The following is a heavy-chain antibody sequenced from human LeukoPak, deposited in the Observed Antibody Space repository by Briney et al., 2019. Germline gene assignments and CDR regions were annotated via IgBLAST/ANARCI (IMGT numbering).Heavy chain of an antibody. D-gene: IGHD6-19*01. Sequence: GGSLRLSCAASGFTFSSYAMHWVRQAPGKGLEWVAVISYDGSNKYYADSVKGRFTISRDNSKNTLYLQMNGLRAEDTAVYYCAGGGIAVAGFDYWGQGTLVTVSS. J-gene: IGHJ4*02. CDR3: AGGGIAVAGFDY. CDR1: GFTFSSYA. CDR2: ISYDGSNK. V-gene: IGHV3-30-3*01.